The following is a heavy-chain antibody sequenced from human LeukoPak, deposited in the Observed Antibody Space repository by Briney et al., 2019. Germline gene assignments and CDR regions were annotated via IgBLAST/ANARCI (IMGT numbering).Heavy chain of an antibody. D-gene: IGHD1-26*01. V-gene: IGHV4-4*07. CDR1: SGSISSYY. CDR2: IYTSGST. Sequence: PSETLSLTCTVSSGSISSYYWSWIRQPAGKGLEWIGRIYTSGSTNYNPSLKSRVTMSVDTSKNQFSLKMSSVTAADTAVYYCATGGSSGSPFDYWGQGTLVTVSS. J-gene: IGHJ4*02. CDR3: ATGGSSGSPFDY.